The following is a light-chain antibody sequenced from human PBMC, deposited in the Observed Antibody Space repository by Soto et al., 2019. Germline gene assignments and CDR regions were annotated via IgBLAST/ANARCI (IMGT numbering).Light chain of an antibody. CDR1: QSVTSD. CDR3: QLYINWPPTYT. J-gene: IGKJ2*01. Sequence: EIVMTQSPATLSVSPGERATLSCRASQSVTSDLAWYQQKPGQAPRLLIYGASTRATGIPARFSGSGSGTEFTLTISSLQSEDFAVYYCQLYINWPPTYTFGQGTKLEI. CDR2: GAS. V-gene: IGKV3-15*01.